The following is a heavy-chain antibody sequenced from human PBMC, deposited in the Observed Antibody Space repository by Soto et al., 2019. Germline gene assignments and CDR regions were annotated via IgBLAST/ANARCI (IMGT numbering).Heavy chain of an antibody. CDR1: GFTFSSYS. V-gene: IGHV3-21*01. CDR2: ISSSSSYI. CDR3: ARQAGITMVRVVLLS. J-gene: IGHJ5*02. D-gene: IGHD3-10*01. Sequence: GGSLRLSCAASGFTFSSYSMNWVRQAPGKGLEWVSSISSSSSYIYYADSVKGRFTISRDNAKNSLYLQINSLRAEDTAVYYCARQAGITMVRVVLLSCGRGTLVDVAS.